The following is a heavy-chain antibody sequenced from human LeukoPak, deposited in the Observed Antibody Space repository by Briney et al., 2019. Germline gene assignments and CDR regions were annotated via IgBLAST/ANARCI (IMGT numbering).Heavy chain of an antibody. D-gene: IGHD1-26*01. V-gene: IGHV1-8*01. J-gene: IGHJ4*02. CDR3: AREAGIVGANYFDY. CDR1: GYTFTSYD. CDR2: MNPNSGNT. Sequence: ASVKVSCKASGYTFTSYDINWVRQATGQGLEWMGWMNPNSGNTGYAQKFQGRVTMATDTSTSTAYMELRSLRSDDTAVYYCAREAGIVGANYFDYWGQGTLVTVSS.